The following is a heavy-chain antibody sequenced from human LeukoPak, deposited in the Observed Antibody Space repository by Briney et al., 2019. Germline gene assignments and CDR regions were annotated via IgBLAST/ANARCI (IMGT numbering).Heavy chain of an antibody. CDR2: ISMRGGGT. Sequence: QSGGSLRLSCAASGFIFTNYAMIWVRQAPGKGLEWVSSISMRGGGTYYADSVKGRFSISRDNSRNTLYLQMNSLRTEDTAVYYCGVADVLQCSSDAGNWGQGTLVTVSS. D-gene: IGHD3-3*01. CDR3: GVADVLQCSSDAGN. J-gene: IGHJ4*02. CDR1: GFIFTNYA. V-gene: IGHV3-23*01.